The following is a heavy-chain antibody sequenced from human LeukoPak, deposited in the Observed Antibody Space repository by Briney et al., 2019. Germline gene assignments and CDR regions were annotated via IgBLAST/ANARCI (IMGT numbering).Heavy chain of an antibody. Sequence: PGGSLRLSCAASGFTFDDYAMHWVRQAPGKDLEWVSLISWDGGSTYYADSVKGRFTISRDNSKNSLYLQMNSLRAEDTALYYCAKDRYSGSLDAFDIWGQGTMVTVSS. V-gene: IGHV3-43D*03. CDR2: ISWDGGST. CDR3: AKDRYSGSLDAFDI. CDR1: GFTFDDYA. D-gene: IGHD1-26*01. J-gene: IGHJ3*02.